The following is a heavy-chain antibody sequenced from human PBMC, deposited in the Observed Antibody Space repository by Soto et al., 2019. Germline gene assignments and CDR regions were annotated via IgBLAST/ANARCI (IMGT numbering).Heavy chain of an antibody. Sequence: ASETLSLTCTVSGGSISSYYWSWIRLPPGKGLEWIGYIHYTGSTDYNPSLKSRVTISVDASKNQFSLKLSSVTAADTAVYYCARHFCSGSGCYYFDYWGQGTLVTVSS. CDR2: IHYTGST. D-gene: IGHD2-15*01. CDR3: ARHFCSGSGCYYFDY. J-gene: IGHJ4*02. V-gene: IGHV4-59*08. CDR1: GGSISSYY.